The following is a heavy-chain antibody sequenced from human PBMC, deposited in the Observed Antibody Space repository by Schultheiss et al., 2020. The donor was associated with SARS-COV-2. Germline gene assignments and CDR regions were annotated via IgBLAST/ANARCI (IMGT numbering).Heavy chain of an antibody. CDR1: GGSVSSGSYY. V-gene: IGHV4-61*01. CDR2: ISHSGTT. J-gene: IGHJ4*02. CDR3: ARGGIVATRPLFDY. D-gene: IGHD5-12*01. Sequence: SETLSLTCTVSGGSVSSGSYYWSWIRQPPGKGLEWIGEISHSGTTNYNPSLKSRVTISVDTSKNQFSLKLSSVTAADTAVYYCARGGIVATRPLFDYWGQGTLVTVSS.